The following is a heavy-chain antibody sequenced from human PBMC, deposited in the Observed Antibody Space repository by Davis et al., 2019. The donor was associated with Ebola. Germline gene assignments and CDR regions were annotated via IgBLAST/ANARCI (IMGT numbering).Heavy chain of an antibody. D-gene: IGHD3-16*01. Sequence: HSQTLSLTCAISGDSVSSGSTGWNWIRQSPLRGLEWLGRTYYSSKWYRDYAVSVSSRITINPDTSKNQLSLQLNSVTPEDAAVYYCVRGWGRSGLDVWGQGTTVTVSS. J-gene: IGHJ6*02. V-gene: IGHV6-1*01. CDR1: GDSVSSGSTG. CDR3: VRGWGRSGLDV. CDR2: TYYSSKWYR.